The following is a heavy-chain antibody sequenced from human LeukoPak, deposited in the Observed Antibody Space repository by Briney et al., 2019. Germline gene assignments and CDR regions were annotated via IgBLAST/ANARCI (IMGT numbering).Heavy chain of an antibody. Sequence: GGSLRLSCSASGFTFSRYPMHWVRQAPGKGLEYVSAISGNGGTTYYADSVKGRFTISRDNSKNTLYLQMSSLRTEDTAIYYCVKAQYDFWSGLDYWGQGTLVTVSS. CDR3: VKAQYDFWSGLDY. V-gene: IGHV3-64D*09. D-gene: IGHD3-3*01. J-gene: IGHJ4*02. CDR1: GFTFSRYP. CDR2: ISGNGGTT.